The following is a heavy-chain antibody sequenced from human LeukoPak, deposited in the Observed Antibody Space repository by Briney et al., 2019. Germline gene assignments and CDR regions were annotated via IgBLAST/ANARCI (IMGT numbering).Heavy chain of an antibody. D-gene: IGHD3-22*01. Sequence: GGSLRLSCEAPGFPFDDYAMHWVGQAPGKGLKWFSLFSGDGGSTYYADSVKGRFTISRDNSKNSLYLQMNSLRTEDTALYYCAKDGRSGYYYPYYYYGMDVWGQGTTVTVSS. J-gene: IGHJ6*02. V-gene: IGHV3-43*02. CDR3: AKDGRSGYYYPYYYYGMDV. CDR1: GFPFDDYA. CDR2: FSGDGGST.